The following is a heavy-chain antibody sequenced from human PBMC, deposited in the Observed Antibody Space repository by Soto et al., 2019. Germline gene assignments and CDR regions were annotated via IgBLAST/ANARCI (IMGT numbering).Heavy chain of an antibody. Sequence: QLQLQESGPGLVKPSETLSLTCAVSGGSITSSSYYWGWIRQAPGRGLEWIGTIYYRGSTYYTPSLESRVTISADTSKNQLSLNLRSVTAADTAVYYCASPAGADYTFDYWGQGILVTVSS. CDR3: ASPAGADYTFDY. V-gene: IGHV4-39*01. CDR2: IYYRGST. D-gene: IGHD4-4*01. CDR1: GGSITSSSYY. J-gene: IGHJ4*02.